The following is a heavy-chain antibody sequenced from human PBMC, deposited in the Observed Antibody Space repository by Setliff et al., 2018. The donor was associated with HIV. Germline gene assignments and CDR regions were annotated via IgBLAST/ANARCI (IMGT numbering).Heavy chain of an antibody. CDR2: IHYSGST. V-gene: IGHV4-59*08. D-gene: IGHD2-15*01. J-gene: IGHJ5*02. CDR1: GGSISSSY. Sequence: SETLSLTCTVSGGSISSSYWAWTRQPPGKGLEWIGNIHYSGSTNYNPSLKSRVTISVDTSRSQFSLKLSSVTAADTAMYYCARRRCSAASCPDNSLNWLDPWGQGTLVTVSS. CDR3: ARRRCSAASCPDNSLNWLDP.